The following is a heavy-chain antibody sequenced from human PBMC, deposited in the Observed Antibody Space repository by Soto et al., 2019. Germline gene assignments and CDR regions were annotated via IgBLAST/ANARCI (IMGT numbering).Heavy chain of an antibody. J-gene: IGHJ4*02. CDR1: GGSISSSSYY. Sequence: ETLSLTCTVSGGSISSSSYYWGWIRQPPGKGLEWIGSIYYSGSTYYNPSLKSRVTISVDTSKNQFSLKLSSVTAADTAVYYCARPRTTVTYNYFDYWGQGTLVTVSS. CDR2: IYYSGST. CDR3: ARPRTTVTYNYFDY. D-gene: IGHD4-17*01. V-gene: IGHV4-39*01.